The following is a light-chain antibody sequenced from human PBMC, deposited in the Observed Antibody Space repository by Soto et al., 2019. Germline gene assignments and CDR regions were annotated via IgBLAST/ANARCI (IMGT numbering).Light chain of an antibody. CDR1: SFNIGAGYD. J-gene: IGLJ2*01. Sequence: QSVLTQPPSVSGAPGQRVTISCTGSSFNIGAGYDVHWYQQLPGTAPKLLIYNNINRPSGVPDRFSGSKSGTSASLAITGLQPEDEADYYCQSYDTMLSSPGVFGGGTKLTVL. V-gene: IGLV1-40*01. CDR2: NNI. CDR3: QSYDTMLSSPGV.